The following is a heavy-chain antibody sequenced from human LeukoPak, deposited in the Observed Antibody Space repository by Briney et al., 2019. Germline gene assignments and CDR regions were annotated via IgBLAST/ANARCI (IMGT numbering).Heavy chain of an antibody. CDR3: ARAYCSSTSCFDYFDY. CDR2: INPNSGGT. CDR1: GYTFTGNY. D-gene: IGHD2-2*01. V-gene: IGHV1-2*04. J-gene: IGHJ4*02. Sequence: ASVKVSCKASGYTFTGNYMHWVRQAPGQGLEWMGWINPNSGGTNYAQKFQGWVTMTRDTSISTAYMELSRLRSDDTAVYYCARAYCSSTSCFDYFDYWGQGTLVTVSS.